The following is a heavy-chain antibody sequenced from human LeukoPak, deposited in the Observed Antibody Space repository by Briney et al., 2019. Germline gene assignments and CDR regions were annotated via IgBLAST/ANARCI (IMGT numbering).Heavy chain of an antibody. D-gene: IGHD4-23*01. CDR2: INHSGTT. V-gene: IGHV4-34*01. CDR3: ARGGFGGSDY. J-gene: IGHJ4*02. Sequence: PSETLSLTCAVDGASFTAFWWTWFRQSPGKGLEWIGEINHSGTTNYNPSLKSRVTISVKASKKQLSLNVNSVTAADTAVYYCARGGFGGSDYWSQGTLVTVSS. CDR1: GASFTAFW.